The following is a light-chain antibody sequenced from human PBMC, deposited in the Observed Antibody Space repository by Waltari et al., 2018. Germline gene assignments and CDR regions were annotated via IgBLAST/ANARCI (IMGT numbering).Light chain of an antibody. CDR2: GSS. J-gene: IGKJ1*01. CDR1: QSVSSN. Sequence: EIVMTQSPATLSVSPGERATLSCRASQSVSSNLAWYQQKPGQAPRLLIYGSSTRATGIPARFXGSGSGTEFTLTISSLXSEDFAVYYCQQYNNWPTWTFGQGTKVEIK. V-gene: IGKV3-15*01. CDR3: QQYNNWPTWT.